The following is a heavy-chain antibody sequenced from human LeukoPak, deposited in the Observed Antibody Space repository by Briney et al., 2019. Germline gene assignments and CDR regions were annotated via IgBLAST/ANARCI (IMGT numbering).Heavy chain of an antibody. CDR1: GDSISSGAEY. CDR2: IYYSGTT. D-gene: IGHD3-9*01. CDR3: ARGLTGIDY. J-gene: IGHJ4*02. V-gene: IGHV4-30-4*01. Sequence: SETLSLTCTVSGDSISSGAEYWNWIRQPPGKGLEWIGYIYYSGTTYYNPSLKSRVTISVDTSKNQFSLKLSSVTAADAAVYYCARGLTGIDYWGQGTLVTVSS.